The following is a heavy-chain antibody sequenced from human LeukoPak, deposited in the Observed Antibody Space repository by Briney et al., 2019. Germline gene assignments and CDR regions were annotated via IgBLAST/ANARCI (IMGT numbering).Heavy chain of an antibody. CDR1: GFTFSSYA. CDR3: ARDPPGAHFDY. V-gene: IGHV3-30-3*01. CDR2: ISYDGSNK. D-gene: IGHD2-2*01. J-gene: IGHJ4*02. Sequence: GGSLRLSCAASGFTFSSYAMHWVRQAPGKGLEWVAVISYDGSNKYYADSVKGRFTISRDNSKNTLYLQMNSPRAEDTAVYYCARDPPGAHFDYWGQGTLVTVSS.